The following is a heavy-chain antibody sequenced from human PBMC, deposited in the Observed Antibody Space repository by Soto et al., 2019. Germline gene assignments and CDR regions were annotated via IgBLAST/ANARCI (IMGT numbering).Heavy chain of an antibody. D-gene: IGHD5-18*01. J-gene: IGHJ5*01. Sequence: SETLSLTCTVSGGSISSYYWSWIRQPPGKGLEWIGYFFSSGSTNYNPSLKSRVTISVDTSKNQFSLRLSSVTAADTAIYYCASIREYSGLFDSWGQGIPVTVSS. CDR2: FFSSGST. CDR3: ASIREYSGLFDS. V-gene: IGHV4-59*01. CDR1: GGSISSYY.